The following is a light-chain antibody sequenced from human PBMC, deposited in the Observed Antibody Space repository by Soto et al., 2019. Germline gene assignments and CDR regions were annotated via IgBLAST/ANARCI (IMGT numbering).Light chain of an antibody. CDR2: EVS. V-gene: IGLV2-14*01. CDR3: SSYTSSSTPNWV. J-gene: IGLJ3*02. Sequence: CTGTSSDVGGYNYVSWYQQHPGKAPKLMIYEVSNRPSGVSNRFSGSKSGNTASLTISGLQAEDEADYYCSSYTSSSTPNWVFGGGTKLTVL. CDR1: SSDVGGYNY.